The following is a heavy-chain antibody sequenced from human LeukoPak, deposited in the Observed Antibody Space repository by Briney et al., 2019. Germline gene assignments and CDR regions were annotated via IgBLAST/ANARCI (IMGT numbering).Heavy chain of an antibody. CDR2: INPNSGGT. J-gene: IGHJ4*02. D-gene: IGHD6-13*01. CDR3: ARDRAAAGTAPDY. V-gene: IGHV1-2*02. Sequence: ASVKVSCKASGYIFTGYHIHWVRQAPGQGLEWMGWINPNSGGTNYAQKFQGRVTMTRDTSISTAYMELSRLRSDDTAVYYCARDRAAAGTAPDYWGQGTLVTVSS. CDR1: GYIFTGYH.